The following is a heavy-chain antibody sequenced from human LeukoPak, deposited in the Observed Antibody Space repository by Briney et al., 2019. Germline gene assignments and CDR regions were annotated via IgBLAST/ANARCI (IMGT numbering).Heavy chain of an antibody. D-gene: IGHD4-17*01. Sequence: SETLSLTCAVSTDSFGSHYWSWIRQPPGKGLEWIGYISYIGGTNYNPSLKSRVTISIDTSKNQFSLKLRSVTAADTAVYFCARDLITVTKGFDIWGQGTMVSVSS. V-gene: IGHV4-59*11. CDR2: ISYIGGT. J-gene: IGHJ3*02. CDR1: TDSFGSHY. CDR3: ARDLITVTKGFDI.